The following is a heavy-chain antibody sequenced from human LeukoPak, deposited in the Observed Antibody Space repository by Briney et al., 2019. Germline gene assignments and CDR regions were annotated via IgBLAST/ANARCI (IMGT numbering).Heavy chain of an antibody. V-gene: IGHV4-34*01. J-gene: IGHJ4*02. D-gene: IGHD3-22*01. CDR1: GGSISSDY. Sequence: SETLSLTCTVSGGSISSDYWSWIRRSPGKGLEWIGEINHSGSDNYNPSLKSRVTISVDMSKHQFSLKLSSVTAADTAVYYCARARGDYYDSSGYYSAFDYWGQGTLVTVSS. CDR2: INHSGSD. CDR3: ARARGDYYDSSGYYSAFDY.